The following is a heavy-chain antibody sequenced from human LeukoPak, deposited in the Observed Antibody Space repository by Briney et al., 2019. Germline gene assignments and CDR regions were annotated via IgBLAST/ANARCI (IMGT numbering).Heavy chain of an antibody. CDR3: ARGGSTGTNLNWVDP. D-gene: IGHD1-1*01. J-gene: IGHJ5*02. Sequence: SGTLSLTCTVSGGSISSYYWSWIRQPPGKGLEWIGYIYYSGSTNYNPPLKSRVTISVDTSKNQFSLKLSSVTAADTAVYYCARGGSTGTNLNWVDPWGQGTLVTVSS. CDR1: GGSISSYY. V-gene: IGHV4-59*01. CDR2: IYYSGST.